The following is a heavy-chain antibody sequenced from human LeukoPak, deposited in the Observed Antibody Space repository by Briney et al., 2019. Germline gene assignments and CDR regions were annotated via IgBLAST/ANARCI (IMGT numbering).Heavy chain of an antibody. J-gene: IGHJ3*02. CDR2: ISSSGSTI. Sequence: GGSLRLSCAASGFTFSDYYMSWIRQAPGKGLEWVSYISSSGSTIYYADSVKGRFTISRDNAKNSLYLQMNSLRAGDTAVYYCAVDCSSTSCTLRGAFDIWGQGTMVTVSS. CDR3: AVDCSSTSCTLRGAFDI. CDR1: GFTFSDYY. D-gene: IGHD2-2*01. V-gene: IGHV3-11*04.